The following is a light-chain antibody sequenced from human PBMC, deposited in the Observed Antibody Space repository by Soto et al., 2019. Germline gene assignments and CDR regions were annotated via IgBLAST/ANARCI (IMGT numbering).Light chain of an antibody. CDR3: QQRSNWPPYT. V-gene: IGKV3-11*01. J-gene: IGKJ2*01. CDR2: DAS. Sequence: EIVLTQSPATLSLSPGERATLSCRASQSVSSYLAWYQQKPGQAPRLLIYDASNRATGIPARFSGSGSGTDFPPTISGLEPEDCAVYYGQQRSNWPPYTFGHGTKLEIK. CDR1: QSVSSY.